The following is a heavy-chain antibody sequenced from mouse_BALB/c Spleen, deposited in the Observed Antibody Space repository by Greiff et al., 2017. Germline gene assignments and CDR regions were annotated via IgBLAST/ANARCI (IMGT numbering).Heavy chain of an antibody. V-gene: IGHV1-87*01. CDR3: AKDSYSSSYVLYAMDY. Sequence: VQLQQSGAELVRPGASVKLSCKASGYTFTSYWMQWVKQRPGQGLEWIGAIYPGDGDTRYTPKFKGKATLTADKSSSTAYIPLSCLASEDSAVYYCAKDSYSSSYVLYAMDYWGQGTTVTVSS. D-gene: IGHD1-1*01. CDR1: GYTFTSYW. J-gene: IGHJ4*01. CDR2: IYPGDGDT.